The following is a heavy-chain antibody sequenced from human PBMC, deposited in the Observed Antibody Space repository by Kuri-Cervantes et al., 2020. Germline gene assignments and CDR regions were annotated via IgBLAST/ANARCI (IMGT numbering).Heavy chain of an antibody. CDR1: GFSLSNARMG. Sequence: SGPTLVKPTETLTLTCTVSGFSLSNARMGVSWIRQPPGKALEWLAHIFSNDEKSYSTSLKSRLTISKDTSKSQVVLTMTNMDPVGTATYYCARIRGGLLWFGELSNAFDIWGQGTMVTVSS. CDR3: ARIRGGLLWFGELSNAFDI. J-gene: IGHJ3*02. V-gene: IGHV2-26*01. CDR2: IFSNDEK. D-gene: IGHD3-10*01.